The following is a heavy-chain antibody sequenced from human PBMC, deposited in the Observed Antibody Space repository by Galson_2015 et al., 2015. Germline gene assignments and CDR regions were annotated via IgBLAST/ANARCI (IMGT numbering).Heavy chain of an antibody. D-gene: IGHD3-22*01. CDR2: IYPSDSDS. Sequence: QSGAEVKKPGESLKISCKTSGYSFTTYWIGWVRQMPGKGLEWMGIIYPSDSDSRYGPSFQGQVTISADKSISTAYLQWSSLKASDTAIYYCARSAFSSGYLVDYWGQGTLVTVSS. CDR1: GYSFTTYW. J-gene: IGHJ4*02. V-gene: IGHV5-51*01. CDR3: ARSAFSSGYLVDY.